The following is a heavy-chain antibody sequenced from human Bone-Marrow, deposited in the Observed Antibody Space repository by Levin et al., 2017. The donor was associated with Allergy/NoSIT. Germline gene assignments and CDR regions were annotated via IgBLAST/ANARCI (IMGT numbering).Heavy chain of an antibody. V-gene: IGHV3-9*02. CDR2: ISWNSDRI. CDR3: TKDIQAGGLAS. D-gene: IGHD3-10*01. J-gene: IGHJ5*02. Sequence: GGSLRLSCVGSGFTSDYSAMHWVRQAPGKGLEWVSGISWNSDRIDYADSVKGRFTISRDNAKNSLYLQMDSLRTEDTAFYYSTKDIQAGGLASWGQGTLVTVSS. CDR1: GFTSDYSA.